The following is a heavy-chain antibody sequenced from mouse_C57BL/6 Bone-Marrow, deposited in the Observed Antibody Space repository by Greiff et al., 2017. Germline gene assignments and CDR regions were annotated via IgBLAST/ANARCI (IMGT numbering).Heavy chain of an antibody. CDR3: ERSTDSSGYVGWFAY. J-gene: IGHJ3*01. D-gene: IGHD3-2*02. Sequence: QVQLQQPGAELVKPGASVKMSCKASGYTFTSYWITWVKQRPGQGLEWIGDIYPGSGSTNYNEKFKSKATLTVDTSSSTAYMQLSSLTSEDSAVYYCERSTDSSGYVGWFAYWGQGTLVTVSA. V-gene: IGHV1-55*01. CDR1: GYTFTSYW. CDR2: IYPGSGST.